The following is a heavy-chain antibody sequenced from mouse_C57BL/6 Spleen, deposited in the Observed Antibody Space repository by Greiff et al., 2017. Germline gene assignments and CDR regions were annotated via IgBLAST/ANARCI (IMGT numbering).Heavy chain of an antibody. CDR3: ASPAWFAY. CDR2: IFPGSGST. Sequence: VKLMESGPELVKPGASVKISCKASGYTFTDYYINWVKQRPGQGLEWIGWIFPGSGSTYYNEKFKGKATLTVDKSSSTAYLLLSSLTSEDSAVYFCASPAWFAYWGQGTLVTVSA. J-gene: IGHJ3*01. V-gene: IGHV1-75*01. CDR1: GYTFTDYY.